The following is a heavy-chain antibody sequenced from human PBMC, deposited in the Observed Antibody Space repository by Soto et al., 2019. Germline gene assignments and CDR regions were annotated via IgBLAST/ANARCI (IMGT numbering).Heavy chain of an antibody. Sequence: EVQLVESGGGLIQPGGSLRLSCAASGFTVSSNYMSWVRQAPGKGLEWVSVIYSGGSTYYADSVKGRFTISRDNSKNTLYLQMTSLRAEDTAVYYCARGTSGWYLGRYFDLWGRGTLVTVSS. CDR1: GFTVSSNY. D-gene: IGHD6-19*01. CDR3: ARGTSGWYLGRYFDL. CDR2: IYSGGST. V-gene: IGHV3-53*01. J-gene: IGHJ2*01.